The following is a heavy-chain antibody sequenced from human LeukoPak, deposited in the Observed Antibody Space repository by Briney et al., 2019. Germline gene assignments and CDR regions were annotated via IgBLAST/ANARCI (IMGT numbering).Heavy chain of an antibody. CDR2: IDTAGNT. Sequence: PGGSPRLSCAASEFTFSNYDMHWVRQATGKGLEWVSTIDTAGNTWYPDSVKGRFTISRENAKNSLTLQMNSLRVGDTAVYYYARAKMPGIQTAGRVNYFEFWGQGTLVTVSS. D-gene: IGHD6-13*01. CDR1: EFTFSNYD. J-gene: IGHJ4*02. CDR3: ARAKMPGIQTAGRVNYFEF. V-gene: IGHV3-13*01.